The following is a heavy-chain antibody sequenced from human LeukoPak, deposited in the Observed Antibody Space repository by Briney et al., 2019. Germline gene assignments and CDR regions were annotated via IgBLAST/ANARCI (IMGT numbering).Heavy chain of an antibody. CDR3: ARARETAMDPRSWFDP. V-gene: IGHV1-2*02. D-gene: IGHD5-18*01. CDR1: GYTFTGYY. J-gene: IGHJ5*02. Sequence: APVKVSCKASGYTFTGYYMHWVRQAPGQGLEWMGWINPNSGGTNCAQKFQGRVTMTRDTSISTAYMELSRLRSDDTAVYYCARARETAMDPRSWFDPWGQGTLVTVT. CDR2: INPNSGGT.